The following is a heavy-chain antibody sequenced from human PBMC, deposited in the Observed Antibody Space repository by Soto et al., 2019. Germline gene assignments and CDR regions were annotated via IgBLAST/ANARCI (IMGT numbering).Heavy chain of an antibody. V-gene: IGHV3-33*01. J-gene: IGHJ4*02. CDR3: ARDGGLWLQWEYYFDF. CDR1: GFTFSTYG. Sequence: QVQLVESGGGVVQPGRSLRLSCAASGFTFSTYGIHWVRQAPGKGLEWVAVIWYDGSNEYYADAVKGRFTISRDNSKNTLYLQMNSLRADDTAVYYCARDGGLWLQWEYYFDFWGQGTLVTVSS. CDR2: IWYDGSNE. D-gene: IGHD5-12*01.